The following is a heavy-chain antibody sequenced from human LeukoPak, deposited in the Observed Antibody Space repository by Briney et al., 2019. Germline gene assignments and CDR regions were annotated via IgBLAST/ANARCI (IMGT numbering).Heavy chain of an antibody. V-gene: IGHV3-48*04. Sequence: GGSLRLYCAASGFTFSSYSMNWVRQAPGKELERVSYISSSSSTIYYADSVKGRFTISRDNAKNSLYLQMNSLRAEDTAVYYCARAAVGAIDYWGQGTLVTVSS. CDR1: GFTFSSYS. J-gene: IGHJ4*02. CDR3: ARAAVGAIDY. D-gene: IGHD1-26*01. CDR2: ISSSSSTI.